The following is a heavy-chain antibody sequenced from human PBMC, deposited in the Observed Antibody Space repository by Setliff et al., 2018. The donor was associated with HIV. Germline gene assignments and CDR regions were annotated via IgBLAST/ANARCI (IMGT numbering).Heavy chain of an antibody. V-gene: IGHV3-49*04. Sequence: LSLTCTVSGDFFSSDYAMTWVRQAPGKGLEWVGFINSNTYGGTTDYAASVKGRFTISRDDSKSSAYLLMNSLKTEDTAVYYCSRVHSPLYYDILTGYLDYWGQGTLVTVSS. CDR1: GDFFSSDYA. D-gene: IGHD3-9*01. CDR2: INSNTYGGTT. J-gene: IGHJ4*02. CDR3: SRVHSPLYYDILTGYLDY.